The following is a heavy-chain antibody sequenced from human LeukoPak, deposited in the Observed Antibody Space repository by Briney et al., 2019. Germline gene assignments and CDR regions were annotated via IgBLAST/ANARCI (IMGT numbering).Heavy chain of an antibody. V-gene: IGHV4-59*08. CDR1: GDSINAYY. CDR2: IYFSGTT. Sequence: PSETLSLTCTVSGDSINAYYRGWIRQPPGKGLEWIGYIYFSGTTKYNPSLESRVTISVDTSKNQFSLKLSSVTAADTAVYYCARRRAEGGSNGHYNWFDPWGQGILVTVSS. CDR3: ARRRAEGGSNGHYNWFDP. J-gene: IGHJ5*02. D-gene: IGHD6-13*01.